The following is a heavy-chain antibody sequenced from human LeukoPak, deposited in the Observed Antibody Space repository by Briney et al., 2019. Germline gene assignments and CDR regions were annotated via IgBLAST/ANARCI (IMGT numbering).Heavy chain of an antibody. Sequence: PAGSLRLSCAASGFTFSSYWMSWVRQAPGKGLEWVANIKQDGNEKYYVDSVKGRFTISRDNAKNSLYLQMNSLRAEDTAVYYCARQYCSGGSCAYYYMDVWGKGTTVTVSS. V-gene: IGHV3-7*01. J-gene: IGHJ6*03. D-gene: IGHD2-15*01. CDR2: IKQDGNEK. CDR1: GFTFSSYW. CDR3: ARQYCSGGSCAYYYMDV.